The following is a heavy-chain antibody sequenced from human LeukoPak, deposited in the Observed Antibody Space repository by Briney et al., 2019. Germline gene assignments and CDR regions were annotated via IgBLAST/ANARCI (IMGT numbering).Heavy chain of an antibody. CDR3: SRAYSTGWLGINDY. CDR2: IKSKTDGGTT. Sequence: PGGSLRLSCAASGFTFSNAWMSWVRQAPGKGLEWVGRIKSKTDGGTTDYAAPVKGRFTISRDDSKSTLYLQMNSLKTEDTAVYYCSRAYSTGWLGINDYWGQGALVTVSS. V-gene: IGHV3-15*01. D-gene: IGHD6-19*01. CDR1: GFTFSNAW. J-gene: IGHJ4*02.